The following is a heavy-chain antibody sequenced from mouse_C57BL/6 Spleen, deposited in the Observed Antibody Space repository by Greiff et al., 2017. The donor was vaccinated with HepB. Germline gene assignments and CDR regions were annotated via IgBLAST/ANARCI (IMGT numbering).Heavy chain of an antibody. CDR2: IYPRSGNT. J-gene: IGHJ4*01. CDR3: ARGSNYVLYYAMDY. V-gene: IGHV1-81*01. Sequence: VQLVESGAELARPGASVKLSCKASGYTFTSYGISWVKQRTGQGLEWIGEIYPRSGNTYYNEKFKGKATLTADKSSSTAYMELRSLTSEDSAVYFCARGSNYVLYYAMDYWGQGTSVTVSS. D-gene: IGHD2-5*01. CDR1: GYTFTSYG.